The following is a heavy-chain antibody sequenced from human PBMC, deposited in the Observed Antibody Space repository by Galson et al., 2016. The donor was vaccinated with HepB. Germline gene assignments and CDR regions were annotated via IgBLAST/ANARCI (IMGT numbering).Heavy chain of an antibody. D-gene: IGHD1-26*01. V-gene: IGHV3-33*03. CDR1: GFTFSSYG. J-gene: IGHJ6*02. CDR3: AKGGELRGVYYYYGMDV. CDR2: IWYDGSNK. Sequence: SLRLSCAASGFTFSSYGMHWVRQAPGKGLEWVAVIWYDGSNKYYADSVKGRFPISRDNSKNTLYMQMNSLRAEDTAVYYCAKGGELRGVYYYYGMDVWGQGTTVTVSS.